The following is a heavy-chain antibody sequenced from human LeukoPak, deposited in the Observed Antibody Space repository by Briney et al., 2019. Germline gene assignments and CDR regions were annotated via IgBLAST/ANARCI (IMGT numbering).Heavy chain of an antibody. V-gene: IGHV4-39*07. CDR1: GGSISSSSYY. CDR3: ARDYGDYSAGY. J-gene: IGHJ4*02. Sequence: PSETLSLTCTVSGGSISSSSYYWGWIRQPPGKGLEWIGSIYYSGSTSYNPSLKSRVTISVDTSKNQFSLKLSSVTAADTAVYYCARDYGDYSAGYWGQGTLVTVSS. CDR2: IYYSGST. D-gene: IGHD4-17*01.